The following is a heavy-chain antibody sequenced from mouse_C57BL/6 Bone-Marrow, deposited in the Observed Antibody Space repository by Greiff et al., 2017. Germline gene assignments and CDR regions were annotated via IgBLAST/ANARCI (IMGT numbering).Heavy chain of an antibody. CDR3: ARTHFYV. Sequence: EVKVEESGGGLVQPGGSLKLSCAASGFTFSDYYMYWVRQTPEKRLEWVAYISNGGGRTYYPDTVKGRFTISRDNAKNPLYLQMSRLKSEDTSMYYCARTHFYVWGPGTTVTVSS. V-gene: IGHV5-12*01. CDR2: ISNGGGRT. CDR1: GFTFSDYY. J-gene: IGHJ1*01.